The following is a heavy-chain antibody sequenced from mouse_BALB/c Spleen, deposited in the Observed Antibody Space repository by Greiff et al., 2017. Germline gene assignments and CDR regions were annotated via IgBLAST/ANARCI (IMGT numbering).Heavy chain of an antibody. CDR1: GFTFSSFG. D-gene: IGHD2-1*01. CDR3: ARSYGNYDYAMDY. Sequence: EVKLQESGGGLVQPGGSRKLSCAASGFTFSSFGMHWVRQAPEKGLEWVAYISSGSSTIYYADTVKGRFTISRDNPKNTLFLQMTSLRSEDTAMYYCARSYGNYDYAMDYWGQGTSVTVSS. V-gene: IGHV5-17*02. J-gene: IGHJ4*01. CDR2: ISSGSSTI.